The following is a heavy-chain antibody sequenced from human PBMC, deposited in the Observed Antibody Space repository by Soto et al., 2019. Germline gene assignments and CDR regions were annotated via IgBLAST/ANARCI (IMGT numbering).Heavy chain of an antibody. CDR1: GGTFSSYT. J-gene: IGHJ6*02. Sequence: QVQLVQSGAEVKKPGSSVKVSCKASGGTFSSYTISWVRQAPGQGLEWMGRIIPILGIANYAQKFQGRVTNTADKSTSTAYMELSSLRSEDTAVYYCARGDYDILTGYYYYYYGMDVWGQGTTVTVSS. D-gene: IGHD3-9*01. CDR2: IIPILGIA. V-gene: IGHV1-69*02. CDR3: ARGDYDILTGYYYYYYGMDV.